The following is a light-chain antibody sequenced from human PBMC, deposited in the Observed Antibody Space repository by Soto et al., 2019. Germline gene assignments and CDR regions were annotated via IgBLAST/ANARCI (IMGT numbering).Light chain of an antibody. Sequence: EIVLTQSPATLSLSPGERATLSCRARQSVSSYLAWYQQKPGQAPRLLIYDASNRATGIPARFSGSGSGTDFTLTLLSLEPEDFAFYYCQQRSNWPPWTFGQGTKVEIK. CDR2: DAS. CDR1: QSVSSY. J-gene: IGKJ1*01. V-gene: IGKV3-11*01. CDR3: QQRSNWPPWT.